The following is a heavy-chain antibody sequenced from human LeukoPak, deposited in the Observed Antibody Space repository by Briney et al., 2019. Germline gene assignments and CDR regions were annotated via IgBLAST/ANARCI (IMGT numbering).Heavy chain of an antibody. Sequence: GGSLRLSCAASGFTFSNYGMHWVRQAPGKGLEWVAFIGYDGSNTYYADSVKGRFTISRDNSKSALNLQMNSLRPEDTAVYYCVKGVGGAANYYYMDVWGKGTTVTVSS. CDR3: VKGVGGAANYYYMDV. CDR2: IGYDGSNT. CDR1: GFTFSNYG. J-gene: IGHJ6*03. V-gene: IGHV3-30*02. D-gene: IGHD3-16*01.